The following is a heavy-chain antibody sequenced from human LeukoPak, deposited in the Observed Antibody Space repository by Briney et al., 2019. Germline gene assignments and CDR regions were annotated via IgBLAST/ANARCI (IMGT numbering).Heavy chain of an antibody. CDR3: AKVASNTIFGVVTKTKGWFDP. Sequence: PGGSLRLSCGASGFTFSSYAMSWVRQAPGKGLEWVSSISDSGGRTYYADSVKGRFTISRDNSKNTLYVQMNSLRAEDTAVYYCAKVASNTIFGVVTKTKGWFDPWGQGTLVTVSS. CDR1: GFTFSSYA. D-gene: IGHD3-3*01. J-gene: IGHJ5*02. CDR2: ISDSGGRT. V-gene: IGHV3-23*01.